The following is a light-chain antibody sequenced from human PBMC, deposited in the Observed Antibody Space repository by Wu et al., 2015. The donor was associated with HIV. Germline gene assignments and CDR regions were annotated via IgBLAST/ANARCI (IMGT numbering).Light chain of an antibody. CDR2: GAS. Sequence: ETVLTQSPGTMSLSPGERATLSCRASQSVSINYLAWYQQKPGQAPRLLIYGASIRATGIPDRFSGSGSGTDFTLTISRLEPEDFAVYYCQQYVRSSWTFGQGTKGGNQT. V-gene: IGKV3-20*01. CDR3: QQYVRSSWT. J-gene: IGKJ1*01. CDR1: QSVSINY.